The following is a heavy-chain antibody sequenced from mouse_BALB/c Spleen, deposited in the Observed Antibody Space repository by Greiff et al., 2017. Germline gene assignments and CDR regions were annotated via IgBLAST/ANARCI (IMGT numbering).Heavy chain of an antibody. CDR2: INPSTGYT. CDR1: GYTFTSYW. Sequence: QVQLQQSGAELAKPGASVKMSCKASGYTFTSYWMHWVKQRPGQGLEWIGYINPSTGYTEYNQKFKDKATLTADKSSSTAYMQLSSLTSEDSAVYYCARSAFRAWFAYWGQGTLVTVSA. V-gene: IGHV1-7*01. J-gene: IGHJ3*01. CDR3: ARSAFRAWFAY.